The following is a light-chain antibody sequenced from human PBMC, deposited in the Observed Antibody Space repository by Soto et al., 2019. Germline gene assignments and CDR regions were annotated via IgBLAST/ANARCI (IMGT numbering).Light chain of an antibody. CDR1: QSVSSGH. V-gene: IGKV3-20*01. CDR3: QQSFLTPFT. Sequence: DIVLTQSPGTLSLSPGERASLSCRASQSVSSGHLAWYQQKPGQAPRLLIYGASSRATGIPDRFSGSGSGTDFTLTITSLQVEDFAIYFCQQSFLTPFTFGGGSRV. J-gene: IGKJ4*01. CDR2: GAS.